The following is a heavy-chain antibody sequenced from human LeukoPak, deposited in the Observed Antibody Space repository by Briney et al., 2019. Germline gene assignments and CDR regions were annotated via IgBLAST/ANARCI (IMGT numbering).Heavy chain of an antibody. CDR2: ISSSSSYI. Sequence: GGSLRLSCAASGFAFSSYTMNWVRQAPGKGLEWVSSISSSSSYIYYADSVKGRFTISRDNAKNSLYLQMNSLRAEDTAVYYCARVPTYYYDSSLGYWGQGTLVTVSS. CDR1: GFAFSSYT. J-gene: IGHJ4*02. CDR3: ARVPTYYYDSSLGY. V-gene: IGHV3-21*01. D-gene: IGHD3-22*01.